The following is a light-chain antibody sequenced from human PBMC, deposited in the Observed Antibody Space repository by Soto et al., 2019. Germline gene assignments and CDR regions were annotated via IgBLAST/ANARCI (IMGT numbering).Light chain of an antibody. Sequence: QSALTQPASVSGSPGQSITISSTGTFSDVGSYNLVSWYQQHPGKAPKLMIYEDTKRPSGVSNRFSGSKSGYTASLTISGLQAEDEADYYCCSYAGSSTVVFGGGTKLTVL. CDR3: CSYAGSSTVV. V-gene: IGLV2-23*01. CDR2: EDT. CDR1: FSDVGSYNL. J-gene: IGLJ2*01.